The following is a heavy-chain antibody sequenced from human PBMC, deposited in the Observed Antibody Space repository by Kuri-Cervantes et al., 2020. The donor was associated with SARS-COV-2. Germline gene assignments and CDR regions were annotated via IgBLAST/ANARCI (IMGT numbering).Heavy chain of an antibody. Sequence: GESLKISCAASGFTFSSYGMHWVRQAPGKGLEWVAVIWYDGSNKYYADSVKGRFTISRDNSKNTLYLQMNSLRAEDMAVYYCARVSRSGYLDYWGQGTLVTVSS. CDR2: IWYDGSNK. V-gene: IGHV3-33*08. CDR3: ARVSRSGYLDY. CDR1: GFTFSSYG. J-gene: IGHJ4*02. D-gene: IGHD3-3*01.